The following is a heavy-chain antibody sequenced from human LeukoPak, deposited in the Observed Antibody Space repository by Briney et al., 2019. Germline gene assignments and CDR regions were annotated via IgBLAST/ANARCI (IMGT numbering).Heavy chain of an antibody. CDR3: ARGYSSGLHFDY. D-gene: IGHD6-19*01. CDR2: ISYDGSNK. J-gene: IGHJ4*02. CDR1: GFTFSSYA. Sequence: GGSLRLSCAASGFTFSSYAMHWVRQAPGKGLEWVAVISYDGSNKYYADSVKGRFTISRDNSKNTLYLQMNSLRAEDTAVYYCARGYSSGLHFDYWGQGTLVTVSS. V-gene: IGHV3-30-3*01.